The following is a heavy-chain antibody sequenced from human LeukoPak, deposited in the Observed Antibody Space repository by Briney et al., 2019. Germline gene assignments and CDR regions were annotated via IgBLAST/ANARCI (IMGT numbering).Heavy chain of an antibody. CDR2: INSDGSST. Sequence: GGSLRLSCAASGFTFSSYWMHWVRQAPGKGLVWVSRINSDGSSTSYADSVKGRFTISRDNSKNTLYLQMNSLRAEDTAVYYCAKDRTAVPGYQDYWGQGTLVTVSS. CDR1: GFTFSSYW. D-gene: IGHD6-19*01. V-gene: IGHV3-74*01. J-gene: IGHJ4*02. CDR3: AKDRTAVPGYQDY.